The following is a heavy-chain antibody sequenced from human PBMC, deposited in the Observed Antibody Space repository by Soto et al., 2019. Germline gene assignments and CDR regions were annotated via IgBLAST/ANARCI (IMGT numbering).Heavy chain of an antibody. CDR3: ARDGDTAMEPYYFDY. D-gene: IGHD5-18*01. J-gene: IGHJ4*02. CDR2: INHSGST. Sequence: SETLCLTCAVYGGSFSGDYWSWIRQPPGKGLEWIGEINHSGSTNYNPSLKSRVTISVDTSKNQFSLKLSSVTAADTAVYYCARDGDTAMEPYYFDYWGQGTLVTVSS. V-gene: IGHV4-34*01. CDR1: GGSFSGDY.